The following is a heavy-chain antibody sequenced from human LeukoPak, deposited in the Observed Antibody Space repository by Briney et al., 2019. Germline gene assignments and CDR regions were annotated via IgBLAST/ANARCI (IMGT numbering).Heavy chain of an antibody. J-gene: IGHJ3*02. CDR3: ASSTVYDILTGYTYDAFDI. CDR2: INPNSGGT. Sequence: PVASVKVSCKASGYTFTSYGISWVRQAPGQGLEWMGWINPNSGGTNYAQRFQGRVTMTRDTSISTAYMELSRLRSDDTAVYYCASSTVYDILTGYTYDAFDIWGQGTMVTVSS. D-gene: IGHD3-9*01. CDR1: GYTFTSYG. V-gene: IGHV1-2*02.